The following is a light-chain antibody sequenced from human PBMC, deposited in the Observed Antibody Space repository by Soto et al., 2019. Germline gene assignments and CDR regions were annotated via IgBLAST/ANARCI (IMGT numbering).Light chain of an antibody. J-gene: IGKJ5*01. CDR3: QQYNNWPPT. CDR1: QSVSSN. CDR2: GAS. V-gene: IGKV3-15*01. Sequence: EIVMTQSPATLSVSPGERATLSCRASQSVSSNLAWYQQKPGQAPRLLIYGASTRATGIPARFSGSGSGTEFTLTISSLQSEDFAVYYCQQYNNWPPTFGQGXRL.